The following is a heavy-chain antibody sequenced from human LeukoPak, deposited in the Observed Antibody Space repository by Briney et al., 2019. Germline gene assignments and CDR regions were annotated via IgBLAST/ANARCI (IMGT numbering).Heavy chain of an antibody. V-gene: IGHV4-39*01. D-gene: IGHD5-18*01. CDR2: IYYSGST. CDR3: ARGKSMGIQLWSRPRNFDY. J-gene: IGHJ4*02. Sequence: TPSETLSLTCTVSGGSISSSSYYWGWIRQPPGKGLEWIGSIYYSGSTYYNPSLKGRVTISVDTSKNQFSLKLSSVTAADTAVYYCARGKSMGIQLWSRPRNFDYWGQGTLVTVSS. CDR1: GGSISSSSYY.